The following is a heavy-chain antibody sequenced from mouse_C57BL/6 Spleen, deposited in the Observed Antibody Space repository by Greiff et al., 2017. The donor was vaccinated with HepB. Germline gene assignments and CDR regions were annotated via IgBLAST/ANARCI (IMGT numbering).Heavy chain of an antibody. CDR1: GFTFSDYG. V-gene: IGHV5-15*01. Sequence: DVKLQESGGGLVQPGGSLKLSCAASGFTFSDYGMAWVRQAPRKGPEWVAFISNLAYSIYYADTVTGRFTISRENAKNTLYLEMSSLRSEDTAMYYCAIITTGGYFDVWGTGTTVTVSS. D-gene: IGHD1-1*01. J-gene: IGHJ1*03. CDR3: AIITTGGYFDV. CDR2: ISNLAYSI.